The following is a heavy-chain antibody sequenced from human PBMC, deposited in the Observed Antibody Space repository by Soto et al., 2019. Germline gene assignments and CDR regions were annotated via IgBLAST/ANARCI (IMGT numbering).Heavy chain of an antibody. Sequence: ASVKGLCKVSGYTLTELSMHWVRQAPGKGLEWMGGFDPEDGETIYAQKFQGRVTMTEDTSTDTAYMELSSLRSEDTAVYYCATNSRVYCSSTSCHAYYYYYYMDVWGKGTTVTVS. J-gene: IGHJ6*03. D-gene: IGHD2-2*01. CDR1: GYTLTELS. CDR3: ATNSRVYCSSTSCHAYYYYYYMDV. V-gene: IGHV1-24*01. CDR2: FDPEDGET.